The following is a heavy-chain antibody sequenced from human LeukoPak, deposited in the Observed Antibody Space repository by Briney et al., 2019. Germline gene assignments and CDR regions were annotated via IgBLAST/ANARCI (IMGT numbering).Heavy chain of an antibody. CDR3: ARGGYSYGSTYYYYYYYMDV. CDR2: IIPTFGTA. Sequence: GASVKVSCKASGGTFSSYAISWVRQAPGQGLEWVGGIIPTFGTANYAQKFQGRVTITTDESTSTAYMELSSLRSEDTAVYYCARGGYSYGSTYYYYYYYMDVWGKGTTVTVSS. CDR1: GGTFSSYA. D-gene: IGHD5-18*01. J-gene: IGHJ6*03. V-gene: IGHV1-69*05.